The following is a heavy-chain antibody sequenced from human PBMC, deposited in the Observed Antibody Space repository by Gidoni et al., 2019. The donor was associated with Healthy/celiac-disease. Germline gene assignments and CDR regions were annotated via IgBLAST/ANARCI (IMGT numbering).Heavy chain of an antibody. D-gene: IGHD2-15*01. CDR1: GFTFSNYG. V-gene: IGHV3-30*03. CDR3: ATLHDSTPLHLPEYFQH. CDR2: ISYDGSNK. Sequence: QVQLVESGGGVVQPGRSLRLSCAASGFTFSNYGMHWVRQAPGKGLEWVAVISYDGSNKYYADSVKGRFTISRDNSKNTLYLQINSLRAEDTAVYYCATLHDSTPLHLPEYFQHWGQGTLVTVSS. J-gene: IGHJ1*01.